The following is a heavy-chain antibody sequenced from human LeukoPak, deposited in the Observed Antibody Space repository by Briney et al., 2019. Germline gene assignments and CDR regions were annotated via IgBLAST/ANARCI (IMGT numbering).Heavy chain of an antibody. CDR1: GCSLSSHY. V-gene: IGHV4-59*11. CDR2: IYYSGST. J-gene: IGHJ5*02. D-gene: IGHD5-18*01. Sequence: PSETLSLTCTVSGCSLSSHYWSWLRQPPGKGLEWIGYIYYSGSTNYNPSLKSRVTISVDTSKNQFSLKLSSVTAADTAVYYCARGVYSYGPSPAWFDPWGQGTLVTVSS. CDR3: ARGVYSYGPSPAWFDP.